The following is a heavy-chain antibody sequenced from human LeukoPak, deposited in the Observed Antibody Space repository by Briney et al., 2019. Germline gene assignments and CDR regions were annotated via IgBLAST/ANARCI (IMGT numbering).Heavy chain of an antibody. CDR3: ARHAGGWYRLVHFDY. Sequence: PSETLSLTCTVSGGSISSGSYYWGWIRQPPGKGLEWIGSIYYSGSTYYNPSLKSRVTISVDTSKNQFSLKLSSVTAADTAVYYCARHAGGWYRLVHFDYWGQGTLVTASS. V-gene: IGHV4-39*01. D-gene: IGHD6-19*01. CDR1: GGSISSGSYY. J-gene: IGHJ4*02. CDR2: IYYSGST.